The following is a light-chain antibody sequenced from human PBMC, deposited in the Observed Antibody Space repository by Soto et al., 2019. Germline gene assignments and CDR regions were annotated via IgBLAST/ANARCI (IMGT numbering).Light chain of an antibody. V-gene: IGKV3-20*01. CDR3: QQYGSSPNT. J-gene: IGKJ2*01. CDR2: GAS. CDR1: QSVSSSY. Sequence: EIVLTQSPGTLSVSPGERVTLSCRASQSVSSSYLAWHQQRPGQAPRLLIYGASTRATGIPGRFSGSGSGTDFTLTIIGLEPEDFAVYYCQQYGSSPNTFGQGTKLEIK.